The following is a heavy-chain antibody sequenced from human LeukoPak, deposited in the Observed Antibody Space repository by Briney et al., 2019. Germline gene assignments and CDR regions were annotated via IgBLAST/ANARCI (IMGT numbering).Heavy chain of an antibody. D-gene: IGHD3-10*01. CDR2: IYYSGST. CDR3: ARDRYYGSGSDRYMDV. CDR1: GGSISSYY. Sequence: PSETLSLTCTVSGGSISSYYWSWIRQPPGKGLEWIGYIYYSGSTNYSPSLKSRVTISVDTSKNQFSLKLSSMTAADTAVYYCARDRYYGSGSDRYMDVWGKGTTVTVSS. J-gene: IGHJ6*03. V-gene: IGHV4-59*01.